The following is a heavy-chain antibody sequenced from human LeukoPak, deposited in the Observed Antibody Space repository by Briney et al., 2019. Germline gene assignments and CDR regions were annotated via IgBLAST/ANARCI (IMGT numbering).Heavy chain of an antibody. Sequence: SETLSLTCAVYGGSFSGYYWSWIRQPPGKGLEWIGEINHSGSTNYNPSLKSRVTISVDTSKNQFSLKLSSVTAADTAVYYCARSSRWYYDSSGYYFQPRYYFDYWGQGTLVTVSS. CDR3: ARSSRWYYDSSGYYFQPRYYFDY. V-gene: IGHV4-34*01. CDR1: GGSFSGYY. J-gene: IGHJ4*02. D-gene: IGHD3-22*01. CDR2: INHSGST.